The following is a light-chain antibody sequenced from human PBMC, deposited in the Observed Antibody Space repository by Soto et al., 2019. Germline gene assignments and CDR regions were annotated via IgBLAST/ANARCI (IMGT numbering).Light chain of an antibody. V-gene: IGKV1-5*01. J-gene: IGKJ1*01. CDR3: QHYNSYSEA. CDR1: QNIGTS. CDR2: DAS. Sequence: DIQMTQSPSTLSASVGDRATIPCRASQNIGTSLAWYQQTQGKAPKLLISDASTLESGVPSRFRGSGSGTECTLTISRLQPDDFSTYYCQHYNSYSEAFGQGTKVDIK.